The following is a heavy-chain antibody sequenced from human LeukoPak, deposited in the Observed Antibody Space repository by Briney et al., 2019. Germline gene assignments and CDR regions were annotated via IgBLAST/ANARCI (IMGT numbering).Heavy chain of an antibody. J-gene: IGHJ4*02. D-gene: IGHD3-10*01. CDR3: VKDRGITMVRGVLDY. CDR2: ISSNGGST. CDR1: GFTFSSYA. V-gene: IGHV3-64D*06. Sequence: GGSLRLSCSASGFTFSSYAMHWVRQAPGKELEYVSAISSNGGSTYYADSVKGRFTISRDNSKNTLYLQMSSLRAEDTAVYYCVKDRGITMVRGVLDYWGQGTLVTVSS.